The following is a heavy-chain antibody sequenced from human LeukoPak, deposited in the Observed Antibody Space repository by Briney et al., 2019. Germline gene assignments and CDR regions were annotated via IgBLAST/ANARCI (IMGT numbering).Heavy chain of an antibody. V-gene: IGHV3-30*02. CDR3: ARGHPHGWELYLDY. Sequence: GGSLRLSCAASGFSFSSYGMHWVRQAPVKGLEWVAFIRYDGSNKYYGDSVKGRFTISRDNSKNTLYLQMNSLRVEDTAVYYCARGHPHGWELYLDYWGQGTLVTVSS. J-gene: IGHJ4*02. CDR1: GFSFSSYG. D-gene: IGHD1-26*01. CDR2: IRYDGSNK.